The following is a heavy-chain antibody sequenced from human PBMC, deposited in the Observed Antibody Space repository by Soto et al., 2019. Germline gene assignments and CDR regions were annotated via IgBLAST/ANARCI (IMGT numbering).Heavy chain of an antibody. CDR2: SNYGGPT. CDR1: GGTINSTVYY. V-gene: IGHV4-39*01. J-gene: IGHJ6*02. D-gene: IGHD3-16*01. CDR3: ARHGAYSPSVYYHYGMDV. Sequence: SETLSLTCTVSGGTINSTVYYWGWIRQPPGKGLEWIGSSNYGGPTYYSPSLQSRVTISLDTAKNLFSLNLRSVTAAAPAVYYCARHGAYSPSVYYHYGMDVWGQATTVTFSS.